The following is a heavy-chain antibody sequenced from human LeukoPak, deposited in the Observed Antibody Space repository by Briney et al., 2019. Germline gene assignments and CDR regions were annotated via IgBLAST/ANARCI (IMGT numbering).Heavy chain of an antibody. CDR2: INHSGST. D-gene: IGHD3-10*01. J-gene: IGHJ4*02. Sequence: SETLSLTCGVYGGSFSGYYWSWIRQPPGKGLEWIGEINHSGSTNYNPSLKSRVTISVDTSKKQFSLKLSSVTAADTAVYYCARDPPHYYGSGSYYYDYWGQGTLVTVSS. V-gene: IGHV4-34*01. CDR3: ARDPPHYYGSGSYYYDY. CDR1: GGSFSGYY.